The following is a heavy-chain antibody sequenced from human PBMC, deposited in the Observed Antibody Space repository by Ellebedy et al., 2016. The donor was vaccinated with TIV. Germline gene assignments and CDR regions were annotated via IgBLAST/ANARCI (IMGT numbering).Heavy chain of an antibody. Sequence: SETLSLTXAVSGGSISSDDYYRSWIRQAPGKGLEWIGYIYNSGTTYYNPSLKSRVTISVDTSKNQFSLKLNSVTAADTAVYYCARESLGSYDSSADFDCWGQGTLVTVSS. CDR2: IYNSGTT. V-gene: IGHV4-30-4*01. CDR3: ARESLGSYDSSADFDC. D-gene: IGHD3-22*01. CDR1: GGSISSDDYY. J-gene: IGHJ4*02.